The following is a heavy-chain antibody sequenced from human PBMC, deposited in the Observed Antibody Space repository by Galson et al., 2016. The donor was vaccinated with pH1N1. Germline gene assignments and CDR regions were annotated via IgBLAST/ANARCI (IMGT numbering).Heavy chain of an antibody. V-gene: IGHV3-11*01. Sequence: SLRLSCAASGFTFSDYYMSWIRQAPGKGLEWVSYISSGGRSIYYADSVKGRFTISRDNAKSSLYPKMNSLRAEDTAVYYCARAPIAAAPERYYFDYWGQGTLVTVSS. CDR3: ARAPIAAAPERYYFDY. CDR1: GFTFSDYY. J-gene: IGHJ4*02. D-gene: IGHD6-13*01. CDR2: ISSGGRSI.